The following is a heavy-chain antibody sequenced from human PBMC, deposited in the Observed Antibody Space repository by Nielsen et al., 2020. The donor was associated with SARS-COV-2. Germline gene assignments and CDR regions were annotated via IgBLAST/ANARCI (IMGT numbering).Heavy chain of an antibody. Sequence: WIRQPPGKGLEWIAYIYDSGNTNYNPSLKSRVTISVDTSRNQFSLKLSSVTAADTAVYYCAREGSPRPYIVVVVAARGWFDPWGQGTLVTVSS. V-gene: IGHV4-59*12. J-gene: IGHJ5*02. CDR3: AREGSPRPYIVVVVAARGWFDP. CDR2: IYDSGNT. D-gene: IGHD2-15*01.